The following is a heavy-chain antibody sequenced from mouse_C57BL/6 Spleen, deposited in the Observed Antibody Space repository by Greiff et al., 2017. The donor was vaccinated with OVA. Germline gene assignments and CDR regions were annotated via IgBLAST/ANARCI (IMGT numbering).Heavy chain of an antibody. D-gene: IGHD3-3*01. Sequence: QVQLQQSGAELVRPGASVTLSCKASGFTLTDYEMHWVKQTPVHGLEWIGAIDPETGGTAYNQKFKGKAILTADKSSSTAYMELRSLTSEDSAVYCSTRSPDRGYYAMDGGDQGTSVTV. CDR2: IDPETGGT. V-gene: IGHV1-15*01. CDR3: TRSPDRGYYAMDG. CDR1: GFTLTDYE. J-gene: IGHJ4*01.